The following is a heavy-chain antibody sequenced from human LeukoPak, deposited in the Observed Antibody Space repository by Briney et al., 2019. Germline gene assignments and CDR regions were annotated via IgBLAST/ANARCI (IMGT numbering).Heavy chain of an antibody. CDR3: AAEEHDY. D-gene: IGHD1-1*01. CDR2: INHSGST. J-gene: IGHJ4*02. CDR1: GGSFSGYY. Sequence: PSETLSLTCAVYGGSFSGYYWSWIRQPPGKGLEWIGEINHSGSTNYNPSLKSRVTISLDSSKNQFSLKLTSVTAADTAVYYCAAEEHDYWGQGILVTVSS. V-gene: IGHV4-34*01.